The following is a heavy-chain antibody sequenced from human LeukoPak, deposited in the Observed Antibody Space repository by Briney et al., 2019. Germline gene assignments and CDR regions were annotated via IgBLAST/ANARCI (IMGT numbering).Heavy chain of an antibody. Sequence: GASVKVSCKASGGTFSSYAISWVRQAPGQGLEWMGGIIPIFGTANYAQKSQGRVTITADKSTSTAYMELSSLRSEDTAVYYCARNSAEWLVRYCSGGSCLGYFDYWGQGTLVTVSS. CDR2: IIPIFGTA. CDR1: GGTFSSYA. CDR3: ARNSAEWLVRYCSGGSCLGYFDY. J-gene: IGHJ4*02. V-gene: IGHV1-69*06. D-gene: IGHD2-15*01.